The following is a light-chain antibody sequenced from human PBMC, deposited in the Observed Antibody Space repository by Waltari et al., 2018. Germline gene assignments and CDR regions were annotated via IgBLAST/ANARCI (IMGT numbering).Light chain of an antibody. CDR3: QHYLRLPVT. J-gene: IGKJ1*01. V-gene: IGKV3-20*01. CDR1: QSVTRA. Sequence: EIVLTQSPGTLPLSPGESATLSCRASQSVTRALAWYQQNPGQAPRLLIYGASNRSTGIPDRFSGSGSGTDFSLTISSLEPEDFAVYYCQHYLRLPVTFGQGTKVEVK. CDR2: GAS.